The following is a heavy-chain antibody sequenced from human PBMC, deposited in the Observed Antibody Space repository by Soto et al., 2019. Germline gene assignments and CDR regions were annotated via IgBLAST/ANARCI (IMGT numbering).Heavy chain of an antibody. D-gene: IGHD3-10*01. J-gene: IGHJ4*02. CDR1: GFTFSSYW. Sequence: EVQLVESGGGLVQPGGSLRLSCAASGFTFSSYWMHWVRQAPGKGLVWVSRITSDGSDTTYADSVKGRFTISRDNAKNALLLQPNSPRAEDTAVYYCARDKVPFYGPGSFAYWGQGTLVTVSS. V-gene: IGHV3-74*01. CDR3: ARDKVPFYGPGSFAY. CDR2: ITSDGSDT.